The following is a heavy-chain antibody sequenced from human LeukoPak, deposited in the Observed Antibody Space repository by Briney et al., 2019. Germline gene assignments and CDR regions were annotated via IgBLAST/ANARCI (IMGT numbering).Heavy chain of an antibody. CDR2: ISSSGSTI. D-gene: IGHD6-19*01. CDR1: GFTFSSYE. CDR3: ARGRGWDIAVAGYFDY. Sequence: GGSLLLSCAASGFTFSSYEMNWVRQAPGKGLEWVSYISSSGSTIYYADSVKGRFTISRDNAKNSLYLQMNSLRAEDTAVYYCARGRGWDIAVAGYFDYWGQGTLVTVSS. V-gene: IGHV3-48*03. J-gene: IGHJ4*02.